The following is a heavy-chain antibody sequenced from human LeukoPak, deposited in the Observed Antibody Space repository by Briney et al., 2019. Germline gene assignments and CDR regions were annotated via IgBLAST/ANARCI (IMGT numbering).Heavy chain of an antibody. V-gene: IGHV3-23*01. Sequence: GGSLRLSCAASGFTFSSYGMSWVRQAPGKGLEWVSGISYSGRSTYYTDSVKGRFTISRDNSENTLYLQMNSLRGDDTAVYYCAKDLDGSGMYGGLDYWGQGILVTVSS. CDR1: GFTFSSYG. CDR3: AKDLDGSGMYGGLDY. D-gene: IGHD6-19*01. CDR2: ISYSGRST. J-gene: IGHJ4*02.